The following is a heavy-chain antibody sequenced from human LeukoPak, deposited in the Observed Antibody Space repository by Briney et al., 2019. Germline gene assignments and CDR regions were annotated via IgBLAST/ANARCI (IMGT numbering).Heavy chain of an antibody. Sequence: SVKVSCKASGGTFSSYAISWVRQAPGQGLEWMGGIIPIFGTANYAQKFQGRVTITRNTSISTAYMELSSLRSEDTAVYYCARRGYFDYWGQGTLVTVSS. CDR2: IIPIFGTA. CDR1: GGTFSSYA. J-gene: IGHJ4*02. V-gene: IGHV1-69*05. CDR3: ARRGYFDY.